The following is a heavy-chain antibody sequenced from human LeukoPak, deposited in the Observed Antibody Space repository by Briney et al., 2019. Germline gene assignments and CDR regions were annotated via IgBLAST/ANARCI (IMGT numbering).Heavy chain of an antibody. CDR1: GFTFSSYG. D-gene: IGHD6-6*01. V-gene: IGHV3-33*01. CDR2: IWYDGSNK. Sequence: PGGSLRLSCAASGFTFSSYGTHWVCQAPGKGLEWVAVIWYDGSNKYYADSVKGRFTISRDNSKNTLYLQMNSLRAEDTAVYYCARACRMSSSSSDYWGQGTLVTVSS. CDR3: ARACRMSSSSSDY. J-gene: IGHJ4*02.